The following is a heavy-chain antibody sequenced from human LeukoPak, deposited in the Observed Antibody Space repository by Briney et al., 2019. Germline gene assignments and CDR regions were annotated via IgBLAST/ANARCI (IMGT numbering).Heavy chain of an antibody. D-gene: IGHD5-12*01. V-gene: IGHV1-3*01. Sequence: GASVKVSCKASGYTFTSYYMHWVRQAPGQRLEWMGWINAGNGNTKYSQKFQGRVTFSRDTSASTAYMEVSSLRSEDTAVFYCARENSGYDYSFDYWGQGTLVTVSS. J-gene: IGHJ4*02. CDR3: ARENSGYDYSFDY. CDR1: GYTFTSYY. CDR2: INAGNGNT.